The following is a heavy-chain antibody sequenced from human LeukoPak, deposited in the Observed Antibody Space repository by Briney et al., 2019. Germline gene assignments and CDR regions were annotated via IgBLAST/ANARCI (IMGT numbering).Heavy chain of an antibody. CDR3: ARWRDDYFDY. V-gene: IGHV4-4*07. CDR1: GGSISSYY. CDR2: IYTSGST. Sequence: SETLSLTCTVSGGSISSYYWGWIRQPAGKGLEWIGRIYTSGSTNFSPSLKSRVTMSVDTSKNQFSLKLSSVTAADTAVYYCARWRDDYFDYWGQGTLVTVSS. J-gene: IGHJ4*02.